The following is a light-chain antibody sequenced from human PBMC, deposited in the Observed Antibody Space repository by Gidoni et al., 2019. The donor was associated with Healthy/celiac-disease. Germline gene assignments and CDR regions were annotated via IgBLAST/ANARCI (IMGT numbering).Light chain of an antibody. CDR2: GAS. Sequence: EIVLTQSPGTLSLSPGERATLSCRASQSVSSSYLAWYQQKPGQAPRLLIYGASSRATGIPDRFTLTISRLEPEDFAVYYCQQYGSSPGTFGQGTKLEIK. CDR1: QSVSSSY. CDR3: QQYGSSPGT. J-gene: IGKJ2*01. V-gene: IGKV3-20*01.